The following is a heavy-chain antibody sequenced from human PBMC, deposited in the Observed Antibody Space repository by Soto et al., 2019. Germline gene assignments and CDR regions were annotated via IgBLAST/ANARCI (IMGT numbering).Heavy chain of an antibody. J-gene: IGHJ1*01. Sequence: EVQLVESGGGLVQPGGSLRLSCAASGFNFRNFEMNRVRKAPGKGLEWVSYISSTGVTTYYAESVEGRFTISRDNAKSSLFLHLRSLRVEDTAIYYCARYGTRADWWGLGTQVTVSS. V-gene: IGHV3-48*03. CDR3: ARYGTRADW. CDR2: ISSTGVTT. CDR1: GFNFRNFE. D-gene: IGHD3-9*01.